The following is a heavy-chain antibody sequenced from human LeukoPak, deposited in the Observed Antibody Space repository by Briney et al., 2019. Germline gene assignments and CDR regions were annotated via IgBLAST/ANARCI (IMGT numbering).Heavy chain of an antibody. CDR2: INTDGTNT. CDR3: ARDPDCDSTSCYIGPYNWFDP. V-gene: IGHV3-74*01. J-gene: IGHJ5*02. Sequence: QRWGSLRLSCAASGFTFKNYGMHWVRQAPGKGLVWVSRINTDGTNTGYADSVKGRFTISRDNAKNTLYLQMNSLRAEDTAVYYCARDPDCDSTSCYIGPYNWFDPWGQGTLVTVSP. CDR1: GFTFKNYG. D-gene: IGHD2-2*02.